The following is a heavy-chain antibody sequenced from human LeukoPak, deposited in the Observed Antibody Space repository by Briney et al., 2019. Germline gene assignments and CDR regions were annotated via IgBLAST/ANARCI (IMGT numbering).Heavy chain of an antibody. Sequence: PGGSLRLSCAASGFTFSSYAMSWVRQAPGKGLEWVSGISGSGGSTYYADSVKGRFTISRDNSKNTLYLQMKSLRAEDTAVYYCAKTYQLISYFDYWGQGTLVTVSS. CDR2: ISGSGGST. D-gene: IGHD5-24*01. CDR1: GFTFSSYA. CDR3: AKTYQLISYFDY. V-gene: IGHV3-23*01. J-gene: IGHJ4*02.